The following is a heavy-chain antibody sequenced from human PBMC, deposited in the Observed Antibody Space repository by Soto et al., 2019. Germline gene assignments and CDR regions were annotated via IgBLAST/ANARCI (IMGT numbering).Heavy chain of an antibody. CDR3: ARASYYGDYVDYYYMDV. D-gene: IGHD4-17*01. V-gene: IGHV4-59*01. CDR2: IYYSGST. CDR1: GGSISSYY. J-gene: IGHJ6*03. Sequence: SETLSLTCTVSGGSISSYYWSWIRQPPGKGLEWIGYIYYSGSTNYNPSLKSRVTISVDTSKNQFSLKLSSVTAADTAVYHCARASYYGDYVDYYYMDVCGKGTTVTVSS.